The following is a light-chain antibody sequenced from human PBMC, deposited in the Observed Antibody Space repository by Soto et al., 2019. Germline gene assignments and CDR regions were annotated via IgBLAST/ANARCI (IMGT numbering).Light chain of an antibody. CDR2: GAS. CDR3: QQYGGSPRT. V-gene: IGKV3-20*01. J-gene: IGKJ2*01. Sequence: EIVLTQSPGTLSLSPGERATLSCRASQNVRSNYLVWYQQKPGQAPRLVIFGASSRATGIPDRFSGSGSGTDFTLTISRLEPEDFAVYYCQQYGGSPRTFGQGTKLEIK. CDR1: QNVRSNY.